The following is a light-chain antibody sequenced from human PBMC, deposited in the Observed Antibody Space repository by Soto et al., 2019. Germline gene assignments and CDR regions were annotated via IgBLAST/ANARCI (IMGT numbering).Light chain of an antibody. V-gene: IGKV3-20*01. CDR3: QQYGNFPLT. CDR1: QSVSSIY. CDR2: GIS. Sequence: EIVLTQSPGTLSLSPGDRATLSCRASQSVSSIYLAWYQQKPGQAPRVLIYGISNRATGIPDRFSGSGSGTHFTLTILSLEPEDFAAYYCQQYGNFPLTFGQGTRLEIK. J-gene: IGKJ5*01.